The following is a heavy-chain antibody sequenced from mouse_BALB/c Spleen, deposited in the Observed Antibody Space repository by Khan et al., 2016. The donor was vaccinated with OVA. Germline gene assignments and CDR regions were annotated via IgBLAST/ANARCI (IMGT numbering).Heavy chain of an antibody. CDR2: IWAGGST. D-gene: IGHD1-1*01. Sequence: QVQLKESGPGLVAPSQTLSITCTVSGFSLTTYGVHWVRQPPGKGLEWLGVIWAGGSTNHNSALMSRLSISKDNSKSQVFLKMNSLQTDDTDMDYCARAFYYGAWFAYWGQGTLVTVSA. J-gene: IGHJ3*01. V-gene: IGHV2-9*02. CDR3: ARAFYYGAWFAY. CDR1: GFSLTTYG.